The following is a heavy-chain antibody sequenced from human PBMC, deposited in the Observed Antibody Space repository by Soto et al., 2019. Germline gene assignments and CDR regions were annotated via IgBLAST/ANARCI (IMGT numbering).Heavy chain of an antibody. J-gene: IGHJ6*02. CDR2: IIPIFGTA. V-gene: IGHV1-69*01. D-gene: IGHD3-3*01. CDR3: ARTYYDFSLYYYYGMDV. CDR1: GGTFSSYA. Sequence: QVQLVQSRAEVKKPGSSVKVSCKASGGTFSSYAISWVRQAPGQGLEWMGGIIPIFGTANYAQKFQGRVTITADESTSTAYMELSSLRSEDTAVYYCARTYYDFSLYYYYGMDVWGQGTTVTVSS.